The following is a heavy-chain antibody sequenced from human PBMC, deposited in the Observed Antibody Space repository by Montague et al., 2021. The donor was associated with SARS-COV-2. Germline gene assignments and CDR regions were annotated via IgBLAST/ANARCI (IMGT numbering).Heavy chain of an antibody. CDR3: ARGSSFVTIFGVVITDPLFDY. J-gene: IGHJ4*02. CDR2: INHSGST. D-gene: IGHD3-3*01. V-gene: IGHV4-34*01. Sequence: SETLSLTCAVYGGSFSGYYWSWIRQPPGKGPEWIGEINHSGSTNXNPSLKSRVTISVDTSENQFSLKLSSVTAVDTAVYYCARGSSFVTIFGVVITDPLFDYWGQGTLVTVSS. CDR1: GGSFSGYY.